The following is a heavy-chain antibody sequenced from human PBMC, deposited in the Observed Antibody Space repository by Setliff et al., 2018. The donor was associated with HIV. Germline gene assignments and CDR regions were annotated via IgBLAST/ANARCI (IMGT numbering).Heavy chain of an antibody. CDR3: TRHSITLVVGVSERDDAFDI. J-gene: IGHJ3*02. CDR1: GGSISSSSYY. V-gene: IGHV4-39*01. D-gene: IGHD3-22*01. CDR2: IYYSGNT. Sequence: TSETLSLTCTVSGGSISSSSYYWGWIRQPPGKGLEWIGTIYYSGNTYYNPSLKSRVTISVDTSKNQISLKLSSVTAADTAVYYCTRHSITLVVGVSERDDAFDIWGQGTMVTVSS.